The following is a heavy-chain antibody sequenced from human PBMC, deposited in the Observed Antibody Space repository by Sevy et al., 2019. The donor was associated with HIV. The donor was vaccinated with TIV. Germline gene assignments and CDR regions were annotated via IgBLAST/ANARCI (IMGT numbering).Heavy chain of an antibody. CDR3: ARYYYDNSGPGSWFDP. Sequence: SETLSLTCTVSAGSISSYYSTWIRQPPGKGLEWIGYRYYTGSANYNPSLKSRVTISVDTSKNQFSLKLSSVTAADTAVYYCARYYYDNSGPGSWFDPWGQGTLVTVSS. CDR1: AGSISSYY. D-gene: IGHD3-22*01. CDR2: RYYTGSA. J-gene: IGHJ5*02. V-gene: IGHV4-59*01.